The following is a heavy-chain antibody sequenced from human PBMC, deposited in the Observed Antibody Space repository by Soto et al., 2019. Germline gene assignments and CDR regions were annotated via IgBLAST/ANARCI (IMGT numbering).Heavy chain of an antibody. CDR3: ARPYCSGGSCYNWFDP. CDR2: IKQDGSQK. Sequence: VGSLRLSCAASGFSFSSYWMSWVRQAPGKGPQWVANIKQDGSQKYYVDSVKGRFTIYRDNAKNSLYLQMNSLRAEDTAIYYCARPYCSGGSCYNWFDPWGQGTLVTVSS. V-gene: IGHV3-7*03. J-gene: IGHJ5*02. D-gene: IGHD2-15*01. CDR1: GFSFSSYW.